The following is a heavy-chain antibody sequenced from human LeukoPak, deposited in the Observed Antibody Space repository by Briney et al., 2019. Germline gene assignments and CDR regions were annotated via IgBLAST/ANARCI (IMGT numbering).Heavy chain of an antibody. J-gene: IGHJ4*02. CDR3: AKLWRGSHPRYFDH. Sequence: PGGSVRLSCAASGFPFSSYAVSWVRQAPRKGLEWVSTITDSGGTTFYADSVKGRFTISRDNSKNTVYLQMNSLRAEDTAVYYCAKLWRGSHPRYFDHWGQGTLVTVSS. D-gene: IGHD1-26*01. CDR2: ITDSGGTT. V-gene: IGHV3-23*01. CDR1: GFPFSSYA.